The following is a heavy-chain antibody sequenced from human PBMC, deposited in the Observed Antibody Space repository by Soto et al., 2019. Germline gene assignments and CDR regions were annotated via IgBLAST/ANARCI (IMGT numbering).Heavy chain of an antibody. J-gene: IGHJ5*02. V-gene: IGHV1-8*01. CDR2: MNPNSGNT. CDR1: GYTFTSYD. CDR3: ARARYCIGGSCYKNQARKRNWFDP. Sequence: ASVKVSCKASGYTFTSYDINWVRQATGQGLEWMGWMNPNSGNTGYAQKFQGRVTMTRNTSISTAYMELSSLRSEDTAVYYCARARYCIGGSCYKNQARKRNWFDPWGQGALVTVSS. D-gene: IGHD2-15*01.